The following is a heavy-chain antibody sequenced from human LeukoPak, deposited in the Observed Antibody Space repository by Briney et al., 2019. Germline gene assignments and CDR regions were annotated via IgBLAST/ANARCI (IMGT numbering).Heavy chain of an antibody. CDR3: ARDVGRVYGDYVFDY. Sequence: PGGSLRLSCAVSGFTFSSYSMNWVRQAPGKGLEWVSSISSSSSYIYYADSVKGRFTISRDNAKNSLYLQIKSLRAEDTAVYYCARDVGRVYGDYVFDYWGQGTLVTVSS. V-gene: IGHV3-21*01. CDR1: GFTFSSYS. CDR2: ISSSSSYI. D-gene: IGHD4-17*01. J-gene: IGHJ4*02.